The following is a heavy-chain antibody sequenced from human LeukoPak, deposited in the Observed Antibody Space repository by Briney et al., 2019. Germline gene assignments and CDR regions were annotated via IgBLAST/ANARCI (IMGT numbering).Heavy chain of an antibody. CDR3: TTNKYVLGTTIFDY. D-gene: IGHD1-7*01. CDR1: GFTFSSHA. CDR2: IKTIADGGTR. V-gene: IGHV3-15*01. Sequence: GGSLRLSCAASGFTFSSHAMSWVRQAPGKGLEWVGRIKTIADGGTRDYAAPVKGRFTILRDDSKTTVYLQMNSLKTEDTAVYYCTTNKYVLGTTIFDYWGQGTLVTVSS. J-gene: IGHJ4*02.